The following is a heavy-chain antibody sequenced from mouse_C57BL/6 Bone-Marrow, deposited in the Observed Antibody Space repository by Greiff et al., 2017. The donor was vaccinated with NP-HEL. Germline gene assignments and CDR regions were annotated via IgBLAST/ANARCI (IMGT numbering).Heavy chain of an antibody. CDR1: GYAFSSSW. V-gene: IGHV1-82*01. CDR3: ARENRYDYFDY. Sequence: VQLQQSGPELVKPGASVKISCKASGYAFSSSWMNWVKQRPGKGLEWIGRIYPGDGDTNYNGKFKGKATLTADKSSSTAYMQLSSLTSEDSAVYFCARENRYDYFDYWGQGTTLTVSS. J-gene: IGHJ2*01. CDR2: IYPGDGDT. D-gene: IGHD2-3*01.